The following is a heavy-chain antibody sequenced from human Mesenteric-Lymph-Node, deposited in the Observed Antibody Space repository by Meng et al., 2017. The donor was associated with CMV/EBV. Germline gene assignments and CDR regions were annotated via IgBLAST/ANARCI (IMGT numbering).Heavy chain of an antibody. CDR3: AKDHDVVTAKDYFYAMDV. D-gene: IGHD2-21*02. CDR1: ALSFSSYG. Sequence: GESLKISCAASALSFSSYGMHWVRQAPGKGLEWVSFVRYDGTVTYYAGSVKGRFTISRDISKNTVYLQMNSLRAEDTAVYFCAKDHDVVTAKDYFYAMDVWGQGTTVTVSS. J-gene: IGHJ6*02. V-gene: IGHV3-30*02. CDR2: VRYDGTVT.